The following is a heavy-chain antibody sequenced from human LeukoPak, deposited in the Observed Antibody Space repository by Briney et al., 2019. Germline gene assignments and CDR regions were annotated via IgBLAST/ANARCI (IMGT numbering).Heavy chain of an antibody. J-gene: IGHJ4*02. Sequence: PGGSLRLSCAASGFTVSSNYMSWVRQAPGKGLQWVSAISNGGGSAYYADSVKGRFTISRDNSKSTLYLQMNSLRAEDTAIYYCAARPRMPPRFDNWGQGTLVTVSS. D-gene: IGHD1-14*01. CDR1: GFTVSSNY. CDR2: ISNGGGSA. CDR3: AARPRMPPRFDN. V-gene: IGHV3-23*01.